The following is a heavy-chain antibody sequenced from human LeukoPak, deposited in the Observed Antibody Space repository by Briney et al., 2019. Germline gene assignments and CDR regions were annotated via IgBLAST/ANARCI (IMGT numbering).Heavy chain of an antibody. D-gene: IGHD6-19*01. J-gene: IGHJ6*03. CDR3: ARCGKDSSGYYHHYMDV. CDR2: IYHSGST. Sequence: SETLSLTCAVSDYSIRSDYYWGWIRPPPGKGLEWIGTIYHSGSTYYNPSLKSRVTISVDTSKNQFSLKLSSVTAADTAVYYCARCGKDSSGYYHHYMDVWGKGTTVTVSS. V-gene: IGHV4-38-2*01. CDR1: DYSIRSDYY.